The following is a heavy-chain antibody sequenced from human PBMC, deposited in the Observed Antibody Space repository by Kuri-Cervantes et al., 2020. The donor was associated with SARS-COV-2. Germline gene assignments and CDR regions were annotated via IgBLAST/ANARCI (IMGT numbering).Heavy chain of an antibody. CDR1: GYSISSGYY. CDR2: IYYSGST. D-gene: IGHD1-26*01. Sequence: SETLSLTCTVSGYSISSGYYWGWIRQPPGKGLEWIGSIYYSGSTNYNPSLKSRVTISVDTSKNQFSLKLSSVTAADTAVYYCARGGAIFDYWGQGTLVTVSS. CDR3: ARGGAIFDY. V-gene: IGHV4-38-2*02. J-gene: IGHJ4*02.